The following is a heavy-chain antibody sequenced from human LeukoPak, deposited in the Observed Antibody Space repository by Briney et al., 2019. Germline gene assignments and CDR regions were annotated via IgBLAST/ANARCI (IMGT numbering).Heavy chain of an antibody. Sequence: GGSLRLSCAASGFTFSSNCMNWVRQAPGKGLEWVSYISDSSSTMYYADSVKGRFTVSRDNARNSLYLQMNSLRDEDTAVYYCARGLETTLTRGNWFDPWGQGTLVTVSS. D-gene: IGHD4-17*01. CDR3: ARGLETTLTRGNWFDP. CDR1: GFTFSSNC. CDR2: ISDSSSTM. V-gene: IGHV3-48*02. J-gene: IGHJ5*02.